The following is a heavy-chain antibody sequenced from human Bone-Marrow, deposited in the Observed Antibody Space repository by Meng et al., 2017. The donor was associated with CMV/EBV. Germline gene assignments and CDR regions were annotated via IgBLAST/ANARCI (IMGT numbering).Heavy chain of an antibody. J-gene: IGHJ4*02. D-gene: IGHD2-2*02. CDR1: GDTFSTFT. CDR2: IIPMVGIP. Sequence: SVKVSCKASGDTFSTFTISWVRQAPGQGFEWMGRIIPMVGIPNNGQKFQDRVTITADESTSTAYMELSSLRSDDTAIYYCAKDCRTNSCYKRGLAWGQGTLVTVSS. CDR3: AKDCRTNSCYKRGLA. V-gene: IGHV1-69*04.